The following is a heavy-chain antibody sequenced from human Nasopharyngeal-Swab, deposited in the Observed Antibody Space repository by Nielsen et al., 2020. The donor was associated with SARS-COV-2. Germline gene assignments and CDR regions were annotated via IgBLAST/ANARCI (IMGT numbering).Heavy chain of an antibody. CDR2: INHSGSI. CDR1: GGSFSSYY. J-gene: IGHJ4*02. Sequence: SETLSLTCAVYGGSFSSYYWSWIRQPLGKGLEWIGEINHSGSINYNPSLKSRVTISVDTSKNQFSLKLSSVTAADMAVYYCAGEATHHYGSGSYSRFDRWGQGSLVTVSS. D-gene: IGHD3-10*01. V-gene: IGHV4-34*01. CDR3: AGEATHHYGSGSYSRFDR.